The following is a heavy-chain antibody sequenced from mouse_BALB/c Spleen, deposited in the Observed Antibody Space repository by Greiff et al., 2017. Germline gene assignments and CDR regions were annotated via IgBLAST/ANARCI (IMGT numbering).Heavy chain of an antibody. J-gene: IGHJ4*01. D-gene: IGHD2-3*01. V-gene: IGHV5-17*02. Sequence: EVNLVESGGGLVQPGGSRKLSCAASGFTFSSFGMHWVRQAPEKGLEWVAYISSGSSTIYYADTVKGRFTISRDNPKNTLFLQMTSLRSEDTAMYYCARDGYYVDAMDYWGQGTSVTVSS. CDR2: ISSGSSTI. CDR3: ARDGYYVDAMDY. CDR1: GFTFSSFG.